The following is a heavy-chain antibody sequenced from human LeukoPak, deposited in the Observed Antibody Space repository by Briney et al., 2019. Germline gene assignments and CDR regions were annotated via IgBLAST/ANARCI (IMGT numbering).Heavy chain of an antibody. CDR3: ARESLIATDY. CDR1: EFTFSSYA. CDR2: ISSSGSTI. Sequence: GGSLRLSCAASEFTFSSYAMSWVRQAPGKGLEWVSTISSSGSTIYYADSVKGRFTISRDNAKNSLYLQMNSLRAEDTAVYYCARESLIATDYWGQGTLVTVSS. V-gene: IGHV3-48*03. J-gene: IGHJ4*02. D-gene: IGHD3-22*01.